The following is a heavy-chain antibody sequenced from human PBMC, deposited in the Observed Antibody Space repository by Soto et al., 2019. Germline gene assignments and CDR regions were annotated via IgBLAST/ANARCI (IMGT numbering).Heavy chain of an antibody. CDR2: ISSSSSYI. J-gene: IGHJ5*02. V-gene: IGHV3-21*01. CDR1: GFTFSSYS. Sequence: PGGSLRLSCAASGFTFSSYSMNWVRQAPGKGLEWVSSISSSSSYIYYADSVKGRFTISRDNAKNSLYLQMNSLRAEDTAVYYCARDSPEHGYSYGFNWFDPRGQGTLVTVS. D-gene: IGHD5-18*01. CDR3: ARDSPEHGYSYGFNWFDP.